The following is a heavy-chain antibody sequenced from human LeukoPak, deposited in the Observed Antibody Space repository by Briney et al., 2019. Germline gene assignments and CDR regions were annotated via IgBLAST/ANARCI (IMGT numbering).Heavy chain of an antibody. Sequence: ASVKVSCKASGYTFTSDGISWVRQAPGQGLEWMGWISAYNGNTNYAQKLQGRVTMTTDTSTSTAYMELSSLRSEDTAAYYCARAATMVRGVIRYYYYYGMDVWGQGTTVTVSS. J-gene: IGHJ6*02. CDR2: ISAYNGNT. D-gene: IGHD3-10*01. V-gene: IGHV1-18*01. CDR3: ARAATMVRGVIRYYYYYGMDV. CDR1: GYTFTSDG.